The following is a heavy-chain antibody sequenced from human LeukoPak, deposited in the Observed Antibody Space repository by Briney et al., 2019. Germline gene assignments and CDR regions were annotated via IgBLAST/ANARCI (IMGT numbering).Heavy chain of an antibody. V-gene: IGHV4-31*03. Sequence: SQALSLTCTVSGGSISSGGYYWNWIRQHPGKGLEWIGCFYYSGSTYYNPSLKSRVTISVDTSKNQFSLELSSVTAADAAVYYCARGGDYAKVGYWSQGTLVTVSS. CDR1: GGSISSGGYY. J-gene: IGHJ4*02. D-gene: IGHD4-17*01. CDR2: FYYSGST. CDR3: ARGGDYAKVGY.